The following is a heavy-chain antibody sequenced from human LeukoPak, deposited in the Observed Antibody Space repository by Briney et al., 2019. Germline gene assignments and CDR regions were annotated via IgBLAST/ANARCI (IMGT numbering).Heavy chain of an antibody. Sequence: GGSLRLSCAASTFTFTTYVMGWARQAPGKGLEWVSVICASGDRTYYADSVNGRSTISRDNTKKTLYLKMDSLRDETTAVYYCAKDVNDYQGAFDIWGQGTMVTVSS. CDR3: AKDVNDYQGAFDI. CDR1: TFTFTTYV. J-gene: IGHJ3*02. D-gene: IGHD4-11*01. CDR2: ICASGDRT. V-gene: IGHV3-23*01.